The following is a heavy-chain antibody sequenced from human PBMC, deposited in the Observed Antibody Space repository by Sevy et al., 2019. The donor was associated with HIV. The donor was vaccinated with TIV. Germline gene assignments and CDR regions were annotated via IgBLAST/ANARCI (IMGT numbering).Heavy chain of an antibody. CDR3: ARDCPITMVRGPPGAFDI. V-gene: IGHV3-48*02. CDR1: GFTFSSYS. D-gene: IGHD3-10*01. J-gene: IGHJ3*02. Sequence: GGSLRLSCAASGFTFSSYSMNWVRQAPGKGLEWVSYISSSSSTIYYADSVKGRFTISRDNAKNSLYLQMNSLRDEDTAVYYCARDCPITMVRGPPGAFDIWGQGTMVTVSS. CDR2: ISSSSSTI.